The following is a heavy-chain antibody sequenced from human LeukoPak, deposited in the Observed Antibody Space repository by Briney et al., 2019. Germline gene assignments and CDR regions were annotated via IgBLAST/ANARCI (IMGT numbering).Heavy chain of an antibody. J-gene: IGHJ4*02. V-gene: IGHV3-23*01. CDR3: AGDRNRVWYSPLDY. CDR2: ITATGDTA. CDR1: GFTFTKCA. D-gene: IGHD1-1*01. Sequence: GGSLRLSCAASGFTFTKCAMSWVRQAPGKGLEWVAIITATGDTAYYADSVKGRFTISRDNSRNTVYMQMDSLRAEDTAIYYCAGDRNRVWYSPLDYWGQGTQVTVSP.